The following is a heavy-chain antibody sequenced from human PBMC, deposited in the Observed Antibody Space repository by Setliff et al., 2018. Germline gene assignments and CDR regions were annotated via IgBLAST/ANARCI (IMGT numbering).Heavy chain of an antibody. CDR1: GLTFSGYS. D-gene: IGHD5-18*01. V-gene: IGHV3-48*01. CDR3: ARTEYSYRYGSDYYYYGMDV. CDR2: ISSSSHII. Sequence: GGSLRLSCVASGLTFSGYSLDWVRQAPGKGLEWVSYISSSSHIISYADSVKGRFTISRDNAKNSLYLQMNSLRAEDTAVYYCARTEYSYRYGSDYYYYGMDVWGQGTTVTVSS. J-gene: IGHJ6*02.